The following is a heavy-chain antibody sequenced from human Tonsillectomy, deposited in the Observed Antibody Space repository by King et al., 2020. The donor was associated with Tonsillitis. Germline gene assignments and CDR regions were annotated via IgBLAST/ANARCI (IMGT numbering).Heavy chain of an antibody. J-gene: IGHJ5*02. CDR3: ARISSSLYRGGDNCFDP. D-gene: IGHD3-16*01. V-gene: IGHV5-10-1*03. CDR2: IDPSDSYT. CDR1: GYSFTSYW. Sequence: VQLVESGAEVKKPGESLRISCKGSGYSFTSYWISWVRQMPGKGLEWMGRIDPSDSYTNYSPSFQGHVTISADKSISNVYLQWSSLKASDTAMYYCARISSSLYRGGDNCFDPGGQGTLVTVSS.